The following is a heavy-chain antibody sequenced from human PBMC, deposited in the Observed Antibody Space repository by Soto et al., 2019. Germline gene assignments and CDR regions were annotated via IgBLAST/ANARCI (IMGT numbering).Heavy chain of an antibody. CDR1: GYTFTSYA. CDR2: INAGNGNT. Sequence: QVQLVQSGAEVKKPGTSVKVSCKASGYTFTSYAMHWVRQAPGQRLEWMGWINAGNGNTKYSQKFQGRVTITRDTSASTAYMELSSLRSEDTAVYYCARVPRLQSVFFDYWGQGTLVTVSS. CDR3: ARVPRLQSVFFDY. J-gene: IGHJ4*02. D-gene: IGHD2-15*01. V-gene: IGHV1-3*01.